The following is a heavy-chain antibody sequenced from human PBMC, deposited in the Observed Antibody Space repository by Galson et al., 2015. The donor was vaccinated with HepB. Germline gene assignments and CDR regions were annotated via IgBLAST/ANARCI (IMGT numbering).Heavy chain of an antibody. Sequence: PALVKPTQTLTLTCTFSGFSLSTSGMCVSWIRQPPGKALEWLARIDWDDDKYYSTSLKTRLTISKDTSKNQVVLTMTNMDPVDTATYYCARTSSYSSGWYLQHWGQGTLVTVPS. J-gene: IGHJ1*01. V-gene: IGHV2-70*11. CDR3: ARTSSYSSGWYLQH. D-gene: IGHD6-19*01. CDR1: GFSLSTSGMC. CDR2: IDWDDDK.